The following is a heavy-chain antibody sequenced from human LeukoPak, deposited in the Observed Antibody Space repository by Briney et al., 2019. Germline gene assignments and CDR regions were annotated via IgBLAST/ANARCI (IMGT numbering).Heavy chain of an antibody. J-gene: IGHJ6*02. CDR3: AKEHYDFWSGSFYYYYGMDV. CDR2: ISGSGGST. V-gene: IGHV3-23*01. CDR1: GFTFSSYA. D-gene: IGHD3-3*01. Sequence: GGSLRLSCAASGFTFSSYAMSWVRQAPGKGLECVSAISGSGGSTYYADSVKGRFTISRDNSKNTLYLQMNSLRAEDTAVYYCAKEHYDFWSGSFYYYYGMDVWGQGTTVTVSS.